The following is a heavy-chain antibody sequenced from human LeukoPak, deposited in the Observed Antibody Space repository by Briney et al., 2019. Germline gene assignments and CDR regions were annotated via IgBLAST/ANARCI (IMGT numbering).Heavy chain of an antibody. Sequence: GASVKVSCKASGYTFTDYYMHWVRQAPGQGLEWMGWINPNSGGTNYAQKFQGRVTMTRDTSISTAYMELSRLRSADTAVYYCARDLLDFWSGYYRAHFDYWGQGTLVTVSS. J-gene: IGHJ4*02. CDR3: ARDLLDFWSGYYRAHFDY. D-gene: IGHD3-3*01. CDR2: INPNSGGT. V-gene: IGHV1-2*02. CDR1: GYTFTDYY.